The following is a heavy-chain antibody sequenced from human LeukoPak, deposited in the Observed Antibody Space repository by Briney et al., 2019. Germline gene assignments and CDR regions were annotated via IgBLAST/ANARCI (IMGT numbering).Heavy chain of an antibody. V-gene: IGHV5-51*01. CDR3: ARRGTFFDY. Sequence: GESLKISCKGSGYRFTSYWIGWVRQMPGKGLEWMGIINSGDSHTKYSPALQGHVTISADKSISTAYLQWSSLKASDTAMYYCARRGTFFDYWGQGTLVTVSS. CDR2: INSGDSHT. D-gene: IGHD1-7*01. CDR1: GYRFTSYW. J-gene: IGHJ4*02.